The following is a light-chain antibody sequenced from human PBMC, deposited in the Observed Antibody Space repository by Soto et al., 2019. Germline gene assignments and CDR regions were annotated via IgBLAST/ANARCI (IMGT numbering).Light chain of an antibody. V-gene: IGLV2-23*03. J-gene: IGLJ2*01. CDR3: CSYAGSSTFVV. CDR2: EGS. CDR1: SSDVGSYNL. Sequence: QSVLTQPASVSGSPGQSITISCTGTSSDVGSYNLVSWYQQHPGKAPKLMIYEGSKRPSGVSNRFSGSKSGNTASLTISGLQAEDEADYDCCSYAGSSTFVVFGGGTKLTGL.